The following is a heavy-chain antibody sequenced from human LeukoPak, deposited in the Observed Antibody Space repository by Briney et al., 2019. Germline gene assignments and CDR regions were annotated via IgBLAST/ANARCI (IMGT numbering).Heavy chain of an antibody. Sequence: GGSLRLSCAASGFTFSCYDMSWVRQAPGKGLEWVSVVSGGGNNIYYADSVKGRFTISRDNSKNTLYLQMNSLRVEDTAVYYCAKVVTGGTYWGPFDYWGQGTLVTVSS. CDR2: VSGGGNNI. CDR1: GFTFSCYD. D-gene: IGHD1-26*01. J-gene: IGHJ4*02. CDR3: AKVVTGGTYWGPFDY. V-gene: IGHV3-23*01.